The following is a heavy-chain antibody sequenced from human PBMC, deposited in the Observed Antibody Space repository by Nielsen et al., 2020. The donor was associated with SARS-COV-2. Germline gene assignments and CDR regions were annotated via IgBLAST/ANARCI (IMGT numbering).Heavy chain of an antibody. Sequence: ASVKVSCKASGYTFTGYYIHWVRQAPGQGLEWMGWINPDSGGTDYAQKFQGRVTMTRDTSISTAYMELSRLRSDDTAVYYCAIGYTGTTYYYYGMDVWGQGTTVTVSS. J-gene: IGHJ6*02. CDR3: AIGYTGTTYYYYGMDV. V-gene: IGHV1-2*02. D-gene: IGHD1-7*01. CDR1: GYTFTGYY. CDR2: INPDSGGT.